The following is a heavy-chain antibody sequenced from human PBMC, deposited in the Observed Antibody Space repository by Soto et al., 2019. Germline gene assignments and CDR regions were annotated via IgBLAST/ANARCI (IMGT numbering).Heavy chain of an antibody. D-gene: IGHD2-21*01. CDR2: IWYDGSNE. J-gene: IGHJ4*02. CDR1: GFSFSSYG. V-gene: IGHV3-33*06. CDR3: AKDRGGGAVVPDY. Sequence: QVQLVESGGGVVQPGRSLRLSCAASGFSFSSYGIHWVRQAPGKGLEWVAVIWYDGSNEYYAGSVKGRFSISRDSSKSTVECEMNGWGAGDTGAYYGAKDRGGGAVVPDYWGQGTLVTVSS.